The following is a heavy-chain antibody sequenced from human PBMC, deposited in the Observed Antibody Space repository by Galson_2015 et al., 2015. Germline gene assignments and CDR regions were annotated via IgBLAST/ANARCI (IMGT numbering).Heavy chain of an antibody. D-gene: IGHD3-10*01. Sequence: LSLTCTVSGGSIRSYYWRWIRQPPGKGLEWIGEINHSGSTNYNPSLKSRVTISVDTSKNQFSLKLSSVTAADTAVYYCARGGSGRFWFDPWGQGTLVTVSS. J-gene: IGHJ5*02. CDR1: GGSIRSYY. CDR2: INHSGST. CDR3: ARGGSGRFWFDP. V-gene: IGHV4-34*01.